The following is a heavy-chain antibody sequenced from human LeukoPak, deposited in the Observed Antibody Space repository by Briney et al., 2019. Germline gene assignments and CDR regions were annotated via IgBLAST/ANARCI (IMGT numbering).Heavy chain of an antibody. V-gene: IGHV3-23*01. CDR3: AKVTYGSGTYGAFDS. J-gene: IGHJ4*02. D-gene: IGHD3-10*01. Sequence: GGSLRLSCAASGFTFSSHGMNWVRQAPGKGLEGAATISGSGDYTYYADSVKGRFTISRDNSKQTLYLQMNSLKAEDTAEYYCAKVTYGSGTYGAFDSWGQGTLVTVSS. CDR1: GFTFSSHG. CDR2: ISGSGDYT.